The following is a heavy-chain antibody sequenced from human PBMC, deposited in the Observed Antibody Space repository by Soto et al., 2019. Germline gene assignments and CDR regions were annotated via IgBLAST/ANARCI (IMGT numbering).Heavy chain of an antibody. D-gene: IGHD2-15*01. CDR2: IYHSGRT. Sequence: QVHLQESGPGLVKPSETLSLTCTVSGGSISNGYYYWSWVRQNPGKGLEWIGHIYHSGRTYYNPSLKSRVTISVDTSKNQFSLNLSSVTAADTAVYYCARWVEVSLDYFDSWGQGTPVTVSS. CDR1: GGSISNGYYY. V-gene: IGHV4-31*03. J-gene: IGHJ4*02. CDR3: ARWVEVSLDYFDS.